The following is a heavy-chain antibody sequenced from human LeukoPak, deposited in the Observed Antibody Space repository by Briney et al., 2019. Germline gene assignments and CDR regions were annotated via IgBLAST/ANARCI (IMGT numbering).Heavy chain of an antibody. CDR2: INAGNGNT. CDR1: GYTFTIYA. Sequence: VASVKVSCKASGYTFTIYAMHWMRQAPGQRLEWMGWINAGNGNTKYSQKFQGRVTITRDTSASTAYMELSSLRSEDTAVYYCASGRAYSYGFSKVDYWGQGTLVTVSS. J-gene: IGHJ4*02. V-gene: IGHV1-3*01. D-gene: IGHD5-18*01. CDR3: ASGRAYSYGFSKVDY.